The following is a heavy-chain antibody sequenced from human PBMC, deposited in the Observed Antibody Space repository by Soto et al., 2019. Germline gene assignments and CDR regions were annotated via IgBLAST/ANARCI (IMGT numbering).Heavy chain of an antibody. CDR1: GNSISTTNW. J-gene: IGHJ4*02. V-gene: IGHV4-4*02. Sequence: QVELQESGPGLVKPSGTLSLTCVVSGNSISTTNWWSWVRQSPGKGLEWIGEIYHSGSTNYNPSLKSRVTISVAKSKNQLSRKLSSVTAAGTADYYCARDVGYHYDGSPSGQFDFWGQGTLVTVSS. CDR2: IYHSGST. CDR3: ARDVGYHYDGSPSGQFDF. D-gene: IGHD3-22*01.